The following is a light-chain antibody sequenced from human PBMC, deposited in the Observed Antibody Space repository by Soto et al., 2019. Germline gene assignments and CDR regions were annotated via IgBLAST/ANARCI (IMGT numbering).Light chain of an antibody. CDR3: QSYDSSLSGSVV. CDR1: SSNIGAGYD. V-gene: IGLV1-40*01. Sequence: QSVLTQPPSVSGAPGQRVTISCTGSSSNIGAGYDVHWYQQLPGTAPKLLIYGNSNRPSGVPHRFSGSKSGTSASLAITGLQAEDEADYYCQSYDSSLSGSVVFGGGTKVTVL. J-gene: IGLJ2*01. CDR2: GNS.